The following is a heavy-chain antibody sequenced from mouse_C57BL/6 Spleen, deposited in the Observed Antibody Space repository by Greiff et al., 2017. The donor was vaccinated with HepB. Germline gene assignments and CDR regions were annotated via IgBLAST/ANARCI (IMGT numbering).Heavy chain of an antibody. J-gene: IGHJ4*01. V-gene: IGHV1-59*01. CDR1: GYTFTSYW. CDR3: ARYEALYGSSYYAMDY. Sequence: QVQLQQPGAELVRPGTSVKLSCKASGYTFTSYWMHWVKQRPGQGLEWIGVIDPSDSYTNYNQKFKGKATLTVDTSSSTAYMQLSSLTSEDSAVYYCARYEALYGSSYYAMDYWGQGTSVTVSS. CDR2: IDPSDSYT. D-gene: IGHD1-1*01.